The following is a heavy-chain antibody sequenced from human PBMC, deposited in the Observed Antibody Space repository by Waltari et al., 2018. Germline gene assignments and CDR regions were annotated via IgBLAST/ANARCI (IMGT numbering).Heavy chain of an antibody. V-gene: IGHV1-69*13. D-gene: IGHD3-9*01. Sequence: QVQLVQSGAEVKKPGSSVKVSCKASGGTFSSYAISWVRQAPGQGLEWMGGIIPSFGTANYAQKFQGRVTITADESTSTAYMELSSLRSEDTAVYYCASLDILTGYPNYYFDYWGQGTLVTVSS. CDR2: IIPSFGTA. J-gene: IGHJ4*02. CDR3: ASLDILTGYPNYYFDY. CDR1: GGTFSSYA.